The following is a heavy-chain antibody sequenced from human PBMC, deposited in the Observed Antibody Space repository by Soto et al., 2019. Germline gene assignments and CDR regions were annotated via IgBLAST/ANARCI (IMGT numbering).Heavy chain of an antibody. Sequence: SETLSLTCTVSGGSISSGGYYWSWIRQHPGKGQEWIGYIYYSGSTYYNPSLKSRVTISVDTSKNQFSLKLSSVTAADTAVYYCARDAGPYGDPSYYYYGMDVWGQGTTVTVSS. V-gene: IGHV4-31*03. CDR2: IYYSGST. J-gene: IGHJ6*02. CDR3: ARDAGPYGDPSYYYYGMDV. CDR1: GGSISSGGYY. D-gene: IGHD4-17*01.